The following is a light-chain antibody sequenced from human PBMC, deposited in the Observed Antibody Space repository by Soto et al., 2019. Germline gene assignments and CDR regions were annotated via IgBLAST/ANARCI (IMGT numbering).Light chain of an antibody. CDR1: QSVSSN. Sequence: EIVMTQSPATLSVSPGERATLSCRASQSVSSNLAWYQQKPGQAPRLLIYGASTRATGTPARFSGSGSGTEFTLTISSPQSEDFAVYYCQQYNNWPPLTFGGGTKVDIK. J-gene: IGKJ4*01. V-gene: IGKV3-15*01. CDR2: GAS. CDR3: QQYNNWPPLT.